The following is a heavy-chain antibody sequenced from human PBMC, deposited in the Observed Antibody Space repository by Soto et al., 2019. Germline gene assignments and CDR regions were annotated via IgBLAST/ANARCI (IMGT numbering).Heavy chain of an antibody. CDR3: ARSIGTWFGEFSNWFDP. D-gene: IGHD3-10*01. CDR1: GFTFSGNY. CDR2: IYSGDST. V-gene: IGHV3-66*01. J-gene: IGHJ5*02. Sequence: PGGSLRLSFAASGFTFSGNYMSWVRQAPGKGLEWVSVIYSGDSTYYADSVKGRFTISRDNSKNTLYLQMNSLRAEDTAVYYCARSIGTWFGEFSNWFDPWGQGTLVTVS.